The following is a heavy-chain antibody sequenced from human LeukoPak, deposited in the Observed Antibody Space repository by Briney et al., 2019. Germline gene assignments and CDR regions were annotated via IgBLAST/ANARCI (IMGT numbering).Heavy chain of an antibody. Sequence: PSETLSLTCTVSGGSISSYYWSWIRQPPGKGLEWIGYIYHSGSTYYNPSLKSRVTISVDRSKNQFSLKLSSVTAADTAVYYCARGLRGYYGMDVWGQGTTVTVSS. J-gene: IGHJ6*02. CDR3: ARGLRGYYGMDV. CDR1: GGSISSYY. V-gene: IGHV4-59*12. D-gene: IGHD3-10*01. CDR2: IYHSGST.